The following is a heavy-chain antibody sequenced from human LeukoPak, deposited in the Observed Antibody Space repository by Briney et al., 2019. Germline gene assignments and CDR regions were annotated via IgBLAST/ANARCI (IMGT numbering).Heavy chain of an antibody. CDR3: AKDALWEYCSGTSCYGGHFDY. J-gene: IGHJ4*02. CDR1: GFTFSSFG. CDR2: ISYDGNNK. Sequence: GGSLRLSCAASGFTFSSFGMHWVRQAPGKGLEWMAVISYDGNNKFYADSVKGRFTISRDNSKNTLYLQMNSLRAEDTAVYYCAKDALWEYCSGTSCYGGHFDYWGQGTLVTVPS. D-gene: IGHD2-2*01. V-gene: IGHV3-30*18.